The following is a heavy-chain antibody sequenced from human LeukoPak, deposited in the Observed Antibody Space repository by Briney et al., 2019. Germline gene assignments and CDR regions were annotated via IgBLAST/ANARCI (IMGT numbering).Heavy chain of an antibody. CDR2: INPSGGST. J-gene: IGHJ4*02. CDR1: GYTFTSYY. V-gene: IGHV1-46*01. Sequence: ASVKVSCKAFGYTFTSYYMHWVRQAPGQGLEWMGIINPSGGSTTYAQKFQGRVTLTRDTSTGTVYMDLSSLRSEDTAVYYCARRDDSRYYFDYWGQGTRVTVSS. D-gene: IGHD3-22*01. CDR3: ARRDDSRYYFDY.